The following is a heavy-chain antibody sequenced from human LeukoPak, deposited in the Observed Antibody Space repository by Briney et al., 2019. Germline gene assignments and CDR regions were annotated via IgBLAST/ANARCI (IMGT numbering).Heavy chain of an antibody. V-gene: IGHV3-11*06. CDR1: GFTFSDYY. CDR2: ISSIST. J-gene: IGHJ4*02. D-gene: IGHD5-24*01. Sequence: GGSLRLSCAASGFTFSDYYMNWIRQAPGKGLEWVSSISSISTYTAYADSLRGRFTIYRDNSNNSLYLQMDSRRVEDTAVYYCARDLAPRSFDYWGQGTLVTVSS. CDR3: ARDLAPRSFDY.